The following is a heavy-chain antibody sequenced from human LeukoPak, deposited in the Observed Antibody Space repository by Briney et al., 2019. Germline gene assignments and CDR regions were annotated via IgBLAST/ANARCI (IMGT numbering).Heavy chain of an antibody. V-gene: IGHV4-4*02. CDR1: GGSISSSNW. J-gene: IGHJ5*02. Sequence: SGTLSLTCAVSGGSISSSNWWSWVRQPPGQGLEWIGEIYHSGSTNYNPSLKSRVTISVDTSKNQFSLKLSSVTAADTAVYYCATSSSGYNNWFDPWGQGTLVTVSS. CDR3: ATSSSGYNNWFDP. CDR2: IYHSGST. D-gene: IGHD3-22*01.